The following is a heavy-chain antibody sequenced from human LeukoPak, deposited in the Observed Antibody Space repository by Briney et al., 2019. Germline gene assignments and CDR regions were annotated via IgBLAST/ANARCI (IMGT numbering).Heavy chain of an antibody. CDR1: GFTFSSYA. Sequence: GGSLRLSCAASGFTFSSYAMHWVRQAPGKGLEWVAVISYDGSNKYYADSVKGRFTISRDNSKNTLYLQMNSLRAEDTAVYYCARARDYYYYMDVWGKGTTVTVSS. J-gene: IGHJ6*03. CDR2: ISYDGSNK. V-gene: IGHV3-30*04. CDR3: ARARDYYYYMDV.